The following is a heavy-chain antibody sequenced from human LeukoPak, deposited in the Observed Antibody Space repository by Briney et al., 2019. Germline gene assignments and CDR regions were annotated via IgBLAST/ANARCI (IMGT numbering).Heavy chain of an antibody. D-gene: IGHD6-19*01. CDR2: IGKNGGNP. J-gene: IGHJ4*02. CDR1: GFTVSSNY. CDR3: TRDPGTVAIDY. Sequence: PGGSLRLSCAASGFTVSSNYMSWVRQAPGKGLEWVSGIGKNGGNPGYADSVKGRFTISRGNAKNSLYLQMNSLRAEDTALFFCTRDPGTVAIDYWGQGTLVTVSS. V-gene: IGHV3-20*04.